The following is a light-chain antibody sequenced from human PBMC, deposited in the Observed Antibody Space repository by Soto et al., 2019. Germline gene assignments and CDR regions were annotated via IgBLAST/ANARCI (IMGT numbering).Light chain of an antibody. Sequence: EIMLTQAPGTLTLSPGESATLSCRASQSVSNRRLAWYQQKPGQAPRFLIYGESTRPTGIPDRFSGGGSGTDLNLTISRLEPEDFAVYYCQKFSSYPLTCGGGTKVDIK. J-gene: IGKJ4*01. CDR3: QKFSSYPLT. CDR2: GES. CDR1: QSVSNRR. V-gene: IGKV3-20*01.